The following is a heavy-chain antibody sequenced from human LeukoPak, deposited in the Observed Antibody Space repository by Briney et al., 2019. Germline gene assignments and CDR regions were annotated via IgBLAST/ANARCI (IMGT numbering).Heavy chain of an antibody. CDR1: GYTFTSYG. CDR3: ARDRGLRGCPDY. Sequence: ASVKVSCKASGYTFTSYGLSWVRQAPGQGLEWMGWISPYNGNTNYVQKLQGRVTMTTDTSTTTAYLELRSLRSDDTAAYYCARDRGLRGCPDYWGQGTLVTVSS. D-gene: IGHD4-23*01. V-gene: IGHV1-18*01. CDR2: ISPYNGNT. J-gene: IGHJ4*02.